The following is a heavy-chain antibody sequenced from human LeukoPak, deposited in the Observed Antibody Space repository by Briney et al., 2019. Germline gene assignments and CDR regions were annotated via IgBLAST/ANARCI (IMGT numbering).Heavy chain of an antibody. Sequence: AASVKVSCKASGYTFTSYYMHWVRQAPGQGLEWMGIINPSGGSTSYAQKFQGRVTMTRDMSTSTVYMELSSLRSEDTAVYYCARDRCSSTSCSYYFDYWGQGTLVTVSS. D-gene: IGHD2-2*01. J-gene: IGHJ4*02. CDR3: ARDRCSSTSCSYYFDY. CDR2: INPSGGST. CDR1: GYTFTSYY. V-gene: IGHV1-46*01.